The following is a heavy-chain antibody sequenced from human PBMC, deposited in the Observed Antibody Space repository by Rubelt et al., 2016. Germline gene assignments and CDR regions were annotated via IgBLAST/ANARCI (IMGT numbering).Heavy chain of an antibody. CDR2: IYYSGST. CDR1: GGSISSSSYY. Sequence: QLQLQESGPGLVKPSETLSLTCTVSGGSISSSSYYWGWIRQPPGKGLEWIGSIYYSGSTYYNPSLKSRVTISVGTSRTQCSLCLCVGTAAATAVKYCARRGRYYGSGSYPPRTGIVDYGGQGTLVTVSS. D-gene: IGHD3-10*01. V-gene: IGHV4-39*07. J-gene: IGHJ4*02. CDR3: ARRGRYYGSGSYPPRTGIVDY.